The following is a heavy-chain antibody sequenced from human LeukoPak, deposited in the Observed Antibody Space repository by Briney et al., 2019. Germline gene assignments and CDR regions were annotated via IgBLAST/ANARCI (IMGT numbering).Heavy chain of an antibody. V-gene: IGHV4-39*01. J-gene: IGHJ5*02. D-gene: IGHD3-3*01. Sequence: SETLSLTCTVSGGSISSSSYYWGSIRQPPGKGLEWIGSIYYSGSTYYNPSLKSRVTISVDTSKNQFSLKLSSVTAADTAVYYCARHPLTIFGVVNWFDPWGQGTLVTVSS. CDR1: GGSISSSSYY. CDR3: ARHPLTIFGVVNWFDP. CDR2: IYYSGST.